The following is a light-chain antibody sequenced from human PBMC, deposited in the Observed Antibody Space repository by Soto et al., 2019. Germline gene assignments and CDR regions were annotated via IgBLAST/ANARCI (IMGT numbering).Light chain of an antibody. J-gene: IGKJ4*01. CDR3: QQTYSLSPLT. CDR1: QSISYN. Sequence: DLQMTQSPSSLSASLGDRVTITCRASQSISYNLNWYQKKPGKAPKLLIYSASTLQGGVPSRFSGRGSGTDFTLTISSLQPEDFATYFCQQTYSLSPLTFGGGTRVEI. CDR2: SAS. V-gene: IGKV1-39*01.